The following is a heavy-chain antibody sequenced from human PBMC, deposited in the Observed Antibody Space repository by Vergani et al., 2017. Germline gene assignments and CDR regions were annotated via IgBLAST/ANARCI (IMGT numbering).Heavy chain of an antibody. D-gene: IGHD2-2*01. CDR1: GGTFSSYT. V-gene: IGHV1-69*02. J-gene: IGHJ3*02. CDR3: ARGARYCSSTSCYPSSVFDI. Sequence: QVQLVQSGAEVKKPGSSVKVSCKASGGTFSSYTISWVRQAPGQGLEWMGRIIPILGIANYAQKFQGRVTITADKSTSTAYMELSSLRSEDTAVYYCARGARYCSSTSCYPSSVFDIWGQGTMVTVSS. CDR2: IIPILGIA.